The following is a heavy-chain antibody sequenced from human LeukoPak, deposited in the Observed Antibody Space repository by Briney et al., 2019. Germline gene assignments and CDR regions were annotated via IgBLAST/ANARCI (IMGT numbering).Heavy chain of an antibody. V-gene: IGHV3-64*01. D-gene: IGHD2-15*01. CDR2: ISSNGGST. Sequence: GGSLRLSCAASGFTFSSYAMHWVRQAPGKGLEYVSAISSNGGSTYYANSVKGRFTISRDNSKNTLYLQMGRLRAEDMAVYYCARPLGYCSGGSCLGLDYWGQGTLVTVSS. CDR1: GFTFSSYA. CDR3: ARPLGYCSGGSCLGLDY. J-gene: IGHJ4*02.